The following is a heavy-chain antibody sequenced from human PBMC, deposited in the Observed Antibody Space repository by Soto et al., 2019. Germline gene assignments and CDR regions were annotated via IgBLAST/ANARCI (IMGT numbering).Heavy chain of an antibody. V-gene: IGHV4-59*01. CDR3: ARDVVEEGWFDP. D-gene: IGHD2-15*01. CDR1: GGSISSYY. CDR2: IYYSGST. Sequence: SETLSHTCTVSGGSISSYYWSWIRQPPGKGLEWIGYIYYSGSTNYNPSLKSRVTISVDTSKNQFSLKLSSVTAADTAVYYCARDVVEEGWFDPWGQGTLVTVSS. J-gene: IGHJ5*02.